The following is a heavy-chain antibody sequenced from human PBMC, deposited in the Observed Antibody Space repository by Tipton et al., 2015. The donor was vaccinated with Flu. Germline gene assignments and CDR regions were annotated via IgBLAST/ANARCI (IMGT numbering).Heavy chain of an antibody. D-gene: IGHD3-3*02. J-gene: IGHJ2*01. V-gene: IGHV4-38-2*02. CDR3: ARIRARDCTFGACFLWWFDL. CDR1: GDSISSRYY. Sequence: TLSLTCTISGDSISSRYYWGWIRQPPGKGLEWIGNIFRTGSTYHNPSLKSRVTMSVDTSKNQFSLKVFYVTAADTAVYYCARIRARDCTFGACFLWWFDLWGRGTLVTVSS. CDR2: IFRTGST.